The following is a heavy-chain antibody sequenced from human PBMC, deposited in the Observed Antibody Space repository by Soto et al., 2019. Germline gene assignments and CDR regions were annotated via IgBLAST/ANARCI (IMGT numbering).Heavy chain of an antibody. D-gene: IGHD6-6*01. CDR2: IWYDGSNK. V-gene: IGHV3-33*01. Sequence: HPGGSLRLSCAASGFTFSSYGMHWVRQAPGKGLEWVAVIWYDGSNKYYADSVKGRFTISRDNSKNTLYLQMNSLRAEDTAVYYCARGESAYSSSCDYWGQGTLVTVSS. CDR1: GFTFSSYG. CDR3: ARGESAYSSSCDY. J-gene: IGHJ4*02.